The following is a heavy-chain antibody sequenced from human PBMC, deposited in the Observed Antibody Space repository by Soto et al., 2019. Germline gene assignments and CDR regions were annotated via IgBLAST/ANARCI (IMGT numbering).Heavy chain of an antibody. Sequence: SETLSLTCAVSGYSISSGYYWGWIRQPPGKGLEWIGSIYHSGSTYYNPSLKSRVTISVDTSKNQFSLKLSSVTAADTAVYYCARRVDNWFDPWGQGTLVTVPS. V-gene: IGHV4-38-2*01. CDR3: ARRVDNWFDP. CDR2: IYHSGST. D-gene: IGHD5-12*01. CDR1: GYSISSGYY. J-gene: IGHJ5*02.